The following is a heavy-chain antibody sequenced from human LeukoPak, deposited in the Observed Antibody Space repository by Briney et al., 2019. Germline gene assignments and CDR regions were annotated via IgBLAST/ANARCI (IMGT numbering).Heavy chain of an antibody. CDR2: ISSSSSYI. Sequence: PGGSLRLSCAASGFTFSSYSMNWVRQAPGKGLEWVSPISSSSSYIYYADSVKGRFTISRDNAKNSLYLQMNSLRVEDTAVYYCARGGDNSNNWFDPWGQGTLVTVSS. CDR3: ARGGDNSNNWFDP. J-gene: IGHJ5*02. CDR1: GFTFSSYS. V-gene: IGHV3-21*01. D-gene: IGHD3-10*01.